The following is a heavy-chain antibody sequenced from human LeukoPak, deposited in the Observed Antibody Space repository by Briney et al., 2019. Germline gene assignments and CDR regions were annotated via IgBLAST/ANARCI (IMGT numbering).Heavy chain of an antibody. D-gene: IGHD3-22*01. CDR2: IRGSGVTT. Sequence: PGGTLRLSCAASGFTFRGYGISWVRQAPGKGLEWVSAIRGSGVTTYYADSVKGRFTISRDNSKNTLYLQMNSLRAEDTAVYYCARKTDSGGQGDYWGPGTLVTVSS. V-gene: IGHV3-23*01. J-gene: IGHJ4*02. CDR1: GFTFRGYG. CDR3: ARKTDSGGQGDY.